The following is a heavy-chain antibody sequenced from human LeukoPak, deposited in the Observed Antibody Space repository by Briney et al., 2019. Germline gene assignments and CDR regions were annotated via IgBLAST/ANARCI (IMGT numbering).Heavy chain of an antibody. Sequence: SVKVSCKASGGTFSSYAISWVRQAPGQGLEWMGGIIPIFGTANYAQKFQGRVTITADESTSTAYMELSSLRSEDTAVYYCARVPLTRHGYNYDYCYYYGMDVWGQGTTVTVSS. D-gene: IGHD5-24*01. J-gene: IGHJ6*02. CDR1: GGTFSSYA. V-gene: IGHV1-69*13. CDR2: IIPIFGTA. CDR3: ARVPLTRHGYNYDYCYYYGMDV.